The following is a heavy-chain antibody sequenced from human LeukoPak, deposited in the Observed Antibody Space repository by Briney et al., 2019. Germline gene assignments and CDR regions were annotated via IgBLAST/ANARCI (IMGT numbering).Heavy chain of an antibody. J-gene: IGHJ4*02. CDR2: VYYSGIT. Sequence: SETLSLTCTVSGGSISGHYWSWNRQPPGKGLEWIGYVYYSGITNYNPSLKSRVTISVDTSKNRFSLKLSSVTAADTAVYYCAAAPNPYYFDYWGQGTLVTVSS. V-gene: IGHV4-59*11. CDR1: GGSISGHY. D-gene: IGHD6-13*01. CDR3: AAAPNPYYFDY.